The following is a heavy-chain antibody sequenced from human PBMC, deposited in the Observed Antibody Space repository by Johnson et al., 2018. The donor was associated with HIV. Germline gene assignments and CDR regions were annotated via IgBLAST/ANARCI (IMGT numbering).Heavy chain of an antibody. CDR1: GFTFSSYG. Sequence: QVQLVESGGGLLQPGGSLRLSCAASGFTFSSYGMHWVRQAPGKGLEWAAVIWFDGSNKYYADSVKGRFTISRDNSENTLYLQMDSLRAEDTAMYYCAIIPAGNSFAVWGQGTMVTVSS. V-gene: IGHV3-33*08. D-gene: IGHD2-21*01. CDR3: AIIPAGNSFAV. CDR2: IWFDGSNK. J-gene: IGHJ3*01.